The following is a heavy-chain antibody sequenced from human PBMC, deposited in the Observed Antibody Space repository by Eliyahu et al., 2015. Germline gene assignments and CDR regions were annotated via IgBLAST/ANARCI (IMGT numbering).Heavy chain of an antibody. D-gene: IGHD6-19*01. CDR2: ISSSSSYI. V-gene: IGHV3-21*01. CDR3: ARYSSGWGPY. J-gene: IGHJ4*02. Sequence: EVQLVESGGGLVKPGGSLRXSCAASGFTFSSYSMNWVRQAPGKGLEWVSSISSSSSYIYYADSVKGRFTISRDNAKNSLYLQMNSLRAEDTAVYYCARYSSGWGPYWGQGTLVTVSS. CDR1: GFTFSSYS.